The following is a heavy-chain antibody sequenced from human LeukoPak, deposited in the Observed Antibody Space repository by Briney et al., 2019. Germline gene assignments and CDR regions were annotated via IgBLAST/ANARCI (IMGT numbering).Heavy chain of an antibody. V-gene: IGHV4-31*03. D-gene: IGHD2-8*01. J-gene: IGHJ5*02. CDR1: GGSISSGGYY. CDR2: IYYSGST. CDR3: ARRYCTNGVCGFDP. Sequence: PSETLSLTCTVSGGSISSGGYYWSWIRQHPGKGLDWIGYIYYSGSTYYNPSLKSRLTISVDTSKNQFSLKLSSVTAADTAVYYCARRYCTNGVCGFDPWGQGTLVTVSS.